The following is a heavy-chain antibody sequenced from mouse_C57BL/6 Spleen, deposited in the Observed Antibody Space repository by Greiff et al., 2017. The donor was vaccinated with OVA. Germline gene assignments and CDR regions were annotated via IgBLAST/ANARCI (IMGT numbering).Heavy chain of an antibody. CDR1: GYTFTSYW. D-gene: IGHD1-1*01. CDR2: IDPSDSYT. J-gene: IGHJ1*03. Sequence: QVQLKQPGAELVRPGTSVKLSCKASGYTFTSYWMHWVKQRPGQGLEWIGVIDPSDSYTNYNQKFKGKATLTVDTSSSTAYMQLSSLTSEDSAVYYCARGTTVVDWYFDVWGTGTTVTVSS. CDR3: ARGTTVVDWYFDV. V-gene: IGHV1-59*01.